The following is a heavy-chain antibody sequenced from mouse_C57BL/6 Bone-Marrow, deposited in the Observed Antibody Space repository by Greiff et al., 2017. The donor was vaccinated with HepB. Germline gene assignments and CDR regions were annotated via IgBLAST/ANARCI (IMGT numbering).Heavy chain of an antibody. V-gene: IGHV5-4*01. CDR2: ISDGGSYT. J-gene: IGHJ3*01. Sequence: EVQLVESGGGLVKPGGSLKLSCAASGFTFSSYAMSWVRQTPEKRLEWVATISDGGSYTYYPDNVKGRCTISRDNAKNNLYLQMSHLKSEDTAMYYCARDHRISGVAYWGQGTLVTVSA. CDR3: ARDHRISGVAY. CDR1: GFTFSSYA. D-gene: IGHD1-3*01.